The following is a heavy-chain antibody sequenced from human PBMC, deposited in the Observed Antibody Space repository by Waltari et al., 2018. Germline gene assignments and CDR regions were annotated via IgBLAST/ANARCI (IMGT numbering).Heavy chain of an antibody. CDR2: IWYDGSNK. D-gene: IGHD6-13*01. J-gene: IGHJ4*02. CDR1: GFPFGTFG. CDR3: ARDSGQQLAYYFDY. V-gene: IGHV3-33*01. Sequence: QLQLVESGGAVVRPGRSRRPSCAASGFPFGTFGIPWVRQAPGKGREGVAVIWYDGSNKYYADSVKGRFTISRDNSKNTLYLQMNSLRAEDTAVYYCARDSGQQLAYYFDYWGQGTLVTVSS.